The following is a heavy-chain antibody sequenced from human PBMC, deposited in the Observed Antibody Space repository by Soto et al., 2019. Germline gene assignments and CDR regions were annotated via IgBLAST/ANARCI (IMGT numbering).Heavy chain of an antibody. CDR2: ISLYHHST. V-gene: IGHV1-46*01. Sequence: QAQLVQSGAEGKKPGASVRVSCKTSGYPFTDYFIHWVRQAPGQGLEWMGIISLYHHSTSYAQKFQGRLSVTADTSTATVDIDLSSLASEDSAVYWCARELYSCGGDCPYYMDYWGQGTLVTVSS. CDR1: GYPFTDYF. CDR3: ARELYSCGGDCPYYMDY. D-gene: IGHD2-21*02. J-gene: IGHJ4*02.